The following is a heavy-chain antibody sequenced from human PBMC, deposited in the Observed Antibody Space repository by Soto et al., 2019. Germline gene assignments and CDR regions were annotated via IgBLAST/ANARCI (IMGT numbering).Heavy chain of an antibody. J-gene: IGHJ6*03. D-gene: IGHD2-15*01. CDR2: IRGGGSNK. CDR1: GFTFSSYA. Sequence: GGSLRLSCAASGFTFSSYAMSWVRQAPGKGLEWVATIRGGGSNKYYVDSVKGRFTISRDNAKNTLYLQMNSLRAEDTAVYYCASQVVVYYYYYMDVWGKGTTVTVSS. V-gene: IGHV3-7*01. CDR3: ASQVVVYYYYYMDV.